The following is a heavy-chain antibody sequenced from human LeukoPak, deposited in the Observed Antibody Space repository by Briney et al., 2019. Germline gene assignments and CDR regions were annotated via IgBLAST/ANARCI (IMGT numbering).Heavy chain of an antibody. J-gene: IGHJ4*02. Sequence: SQTLSLTCTVSGDSISSDHYHWSWVRQSPGKGLEWIGYIHHGGTTYYTPSLKSRLSISVDTSKNQFSLKLSSVTAADTAVYYCARTVPYYDFWSGYGAFDYWGQGTLVTVSS. D-gene: IGHD3-3*01. CDR2: IHHGGTT. CDR3: ARTVPYYDFWSGYGAFDY. CDR1: GDSISSDHYH. V-gene: IGHV4-30-4*01.